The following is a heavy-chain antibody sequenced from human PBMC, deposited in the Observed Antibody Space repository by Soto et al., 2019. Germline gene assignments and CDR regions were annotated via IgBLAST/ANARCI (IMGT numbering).Heavy chain of an antibody. Sequence: SAPKLGNPTQTLTITCPFSGFSLSTKEEGVGWIRQPPGKALEWLALIYWDDDKRYSPSLKSRLTITKDTSKNQVVLTMTNMDPVDTATYYCAHRAVYYDFWSDMDVWGKGTTVTVSS. CDR3: AHRAVYYDFWSDMDV. J-gene: IGHJ6*03. D-gene: IGHD3-3*01. CDR1: GFSLSTKEEG. CDR2: IYWDDDK. V-gene: IGHV2-5*02.